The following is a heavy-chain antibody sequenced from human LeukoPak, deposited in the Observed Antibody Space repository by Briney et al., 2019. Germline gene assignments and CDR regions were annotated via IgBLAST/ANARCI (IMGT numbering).Heavy chain of an antibody. CDR2: ISSSSSYI. D-gene: IGHD1-20*01. V-gene: IGHV3-21*01. CDR1: GFTFSSYS. Sequence: GGSLRLSCAASGFTFSSYSMNWVRQAPGKGVEGGSSISSSSSYIYYAESVKGGFTISRDNAMNSLYLQMNSLRAEDTAVYYCAREGITGTAYFDYWGQGTLVTVSS. J-gene: IGHJ4*02. CDR3: AREGITGTAYFDY.